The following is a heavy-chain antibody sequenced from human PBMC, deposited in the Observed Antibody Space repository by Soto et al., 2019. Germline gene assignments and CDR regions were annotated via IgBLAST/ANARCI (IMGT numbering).Heavy chain of an antibody. Sequence: EVQLVESGGGLVQPGRSLRLSCTASGFTFGDYAMSWFRQAPGKGLEWVGCIRSKAYGGTTEYAASVKGRFTISRDDSNSIAYLQMNSLKTEDTVVYYCTRVGIVVVVAATTPRDVWGKGTTVTVSS. J-gene: IGHJ6*04. CDR2: IRSKAYGGTT. V-gene: IGHV3-49*03. CDR3: TRVGIVVVVAATTPRDV. D-gene: IGHD2-15*01. CDR1: GFTFGDYA.